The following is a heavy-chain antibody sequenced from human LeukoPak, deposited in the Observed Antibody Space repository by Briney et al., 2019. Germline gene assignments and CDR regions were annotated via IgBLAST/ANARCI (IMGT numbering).Heavy chain of an antibody. CDR2: IYHSGST. V-gene: IGHV4-38-2*02. Sequence: PSETLSLTCAVSGYSISSGYYWGWIRPPPGKGLEWIGNIYHSGSTYYNPSLKSRVTISVDTSKNQFSLKLSSVTAADTAVYYCARDLSGGYCTSTSCLGLFDSWGQGALVTVSS. J-gene: IGHJ4*02. CDR1: GYSISSGYY. D-gene: IGHD2-2*01. CDR3: ARDLSGGYCTSTSCLGLFDS.